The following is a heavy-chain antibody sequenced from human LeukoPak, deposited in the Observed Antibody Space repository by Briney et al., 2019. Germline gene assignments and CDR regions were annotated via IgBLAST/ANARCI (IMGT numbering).Heavy chain of an antibody. CDR2: IYPGDSDT. CDR3: ARGRRWLQSYFDY. D-gene: IGHD5-12*01. CDR1: GYSFTSYR. V-gene: IGHV5-51*01. J-gene: IGHJ4*02. Sequence: GESLKISCKGSGYSFTSYRIGWVRQMPGKGLEWMGIIYPGDSDTRYSPSFQGQVTISADKSISTAYLQWSSLKASDTAMYYCARGRRWLQSYFDYWGQGTLVTVSS.